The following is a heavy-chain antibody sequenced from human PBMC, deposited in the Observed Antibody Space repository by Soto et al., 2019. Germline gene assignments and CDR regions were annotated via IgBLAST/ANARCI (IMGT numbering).Heavy chain of an antibody. CDR1: GFTFSSYS. D-gene: IGHD2-2*03. Sequence: GGSLRLSCAASGFTFSSYSMNWVRQAPGKGLEWVSSISSSSSYIYYADSVKGRFTISRDNAKNSLYLQMNSLRAEDTAVYYCARDGGDCSSTSCQYYYYYGMDVWGQGTTVTVSS. CDR2: ISSSSSYI. CDR3: ARDGGDCSSTSCQYYYYYGMDV. J-gene: IGHJ6*02. V-gene: IGHV3-21*01.